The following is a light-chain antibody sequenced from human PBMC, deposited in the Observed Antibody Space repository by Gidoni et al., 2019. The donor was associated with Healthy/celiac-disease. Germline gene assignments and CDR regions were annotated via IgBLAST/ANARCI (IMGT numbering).Light chain of an antibody. V-gene: IGKV1-5*03. CDR3: QQYNSSFLT. CDR2: KAS. J-gene: IGKJ4*01. CDR1: QSISSW. Sequence: DIQMTQSPSTLSASVGDRVTITCRASQSISSWLAWYQQKPGKAPKLLIYKASSLESGVPSRFSGSGSGTEFTLTISSLQPDDFATYYCQQYNSSFLTFGGGTKVEIK.